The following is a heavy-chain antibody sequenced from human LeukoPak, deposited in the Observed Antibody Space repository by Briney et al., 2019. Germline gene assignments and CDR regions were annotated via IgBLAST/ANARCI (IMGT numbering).Heavy chain of an antibody. V-gene: IGHV1-2*02. CDR1: AYTFTCYY. D-gene: IGHD6-25*01. Sequence: ASVKVCCKASAYTFTCYYIHWVRQAPGQGLEWMGCINPNSGGTNYAQKFQGRVTMTRDTSISTAYMELSRLRSDDTAVYYCARGSPAYRGASMDVWGKGTTVTVTS. J-gene: IGHJ6*03. CDR2: INPNSGGT. CDR3: ARGSPAYRGASMDV.